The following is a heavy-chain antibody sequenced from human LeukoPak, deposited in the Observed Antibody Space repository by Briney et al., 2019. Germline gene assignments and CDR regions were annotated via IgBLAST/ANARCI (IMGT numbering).Heavy chain of an antibody. CDR2: ISYDGTNK. D-gene: IGHD3-10*01. Sequence: PGGSLRLSCAASGFTFSSYGMHWVRQAPGKGLEWVAVISYDGTNKWYADSVKGRFTISRDNSKNTLFLQVNSLRAEDTAVYYCAKDSASFHGSGSYYPRFHYWGQGTQVTVSS. V-gene: IGHV3-30*18. CDR3: AKDSASFHGSGSYYPRFHY. J-gene: IGHJ4*02. CDR1: GFTFSSYG.